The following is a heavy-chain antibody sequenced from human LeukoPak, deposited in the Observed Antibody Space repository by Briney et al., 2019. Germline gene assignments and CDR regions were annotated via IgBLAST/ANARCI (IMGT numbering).Heavy chain of an antibody. CDR3: ARETWAGTYYYYMDV. J-gene: IGHJ6*03. CDR1: GFTFRSYG. CDR2: IWYDGSNK. Sequence: PGRSLRLSCAASGFTFRSYGMHWVRQAPGKGLEWVAVIWYDGSNKYYGDSVKGRFTISRDNSKNTLYLQMNSLRAEDTAVYYCARETWAGTYYYYMDVWGKGTTVTVSS. D-gene: IGHD3-10*01. V-gene: IGHV3-33*01.